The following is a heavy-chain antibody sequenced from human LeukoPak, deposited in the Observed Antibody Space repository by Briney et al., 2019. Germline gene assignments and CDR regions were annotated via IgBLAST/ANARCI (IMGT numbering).Heavy chain of an antibody. V-gene: IGHV5-51*01. Sequence: PGESLKISCKGSGYSFTSYWIGWVRQMPGKGLEWMGIIYPGDSDTRYSPSFQGQVTISADKSISTAYLQWSSLKASDTAMYYCARISKWFGELLYPHFDYWGQGTLVTVSS. CDR2: IYPGDSDT. CDR3: ARISKWFGELLYPHFDY. J-gene: IGHJ4*02. D-gene: IGHD3-10*01. CDR1: GYSFTSYW.